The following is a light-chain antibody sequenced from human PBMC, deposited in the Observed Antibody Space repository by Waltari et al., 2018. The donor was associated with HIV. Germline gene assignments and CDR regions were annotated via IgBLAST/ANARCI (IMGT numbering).Light chain of an antibody. CDR3: SSFTTSSTGV. CDR1: SSDYS. J-gene: IGLJ3*02. Sequence: QSALTQPASVSGSPGQSITISCTGISSDYSVSWYQQHPGRAPKLMIYYVANRPSGVSSRFSGSKSGHTASLTISGLQADDEADYYCSSFTTSSTGVFGGGTKLTVL. CDR2: YVA. V-gene: IGLV2-14*03.